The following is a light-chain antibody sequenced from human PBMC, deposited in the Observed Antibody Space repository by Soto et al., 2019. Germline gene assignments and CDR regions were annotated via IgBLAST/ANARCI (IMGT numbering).Light chain of an antibody. CDR1: QGINNY. V-gene: IGKV1-9*01. CDR3: QQLFDSPIT. Sequence: DIQMTQSPSSLSASVGDRVAITCRASQGINNYLAWYQQKPGKVPKLLIYSASTLESGVPSRFSATVSGTEFSLTITSLQPDDFATYYCQQLFDSPITFGQGTRLEIK. CDR2: SAS. J-gene: IGKJ5*01.